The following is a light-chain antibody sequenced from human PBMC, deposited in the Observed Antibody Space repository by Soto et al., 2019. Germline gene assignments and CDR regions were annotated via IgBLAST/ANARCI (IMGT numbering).Light chain of an antibody. V-gene: IGLV2-14*01. CDR2: EVT. CDR1: SSDVGGYNY. Sequence: SVLTQPASVSGSPGQSITISCTGTSSDVGGYNYVSWYQQYPGKAPKVMIYEVTNRPSGVSNRFSGSKSGNTASLTISGLQAEDEADYYCSSYTSSNTLIFGGGTKVTVL. CDR3: SSYTSSNTLI. J-gene: IGLJ2*01.